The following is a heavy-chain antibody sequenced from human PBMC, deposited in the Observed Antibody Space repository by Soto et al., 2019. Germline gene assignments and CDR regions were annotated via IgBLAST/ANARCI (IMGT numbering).Heavy chain of an antibody. Sequence: QPGGSLRLSCAASGFTFSSYAMSWVRQAPGKGLEWVSAISGSGGSTYYADSVKGRFTISRDNSKNTLYLQMNSLRAEDTAVYYCAGGVEPIVVVVAATGWYFDLWGRGTLVTVSS. J-gene: IGHJ2*01. CDR1: GFTFSSYA. CDR2: ISGSGGST. V-gene: IGHV3-23*01. D-gene: IGHD2-15*01. CDR3: AGGVEPIVVVVAATGWYFDL.